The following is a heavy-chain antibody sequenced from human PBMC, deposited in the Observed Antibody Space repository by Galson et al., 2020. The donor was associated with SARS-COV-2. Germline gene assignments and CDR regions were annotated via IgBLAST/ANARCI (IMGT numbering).Heavy chain of an antibody. D-gene: IGHD4-17*01. J-gene: IGHJ5*02. CDR1: GDSISSGSFY. V-gene: IGHV4-30-4*01. CDR2: MYYEGRT. CDR3: VRVRDYNDYFWFDP. Sequence: SETLSLTCTVSGDSISSGSFYWTWIRQSPSQGLQWIGYMYYEGRTNYNPSLQSRVVISIDKSKNQFSLRLRSVTAADTALYYCVRVRDYNDYFWFDPWGPGIMVTVSS.